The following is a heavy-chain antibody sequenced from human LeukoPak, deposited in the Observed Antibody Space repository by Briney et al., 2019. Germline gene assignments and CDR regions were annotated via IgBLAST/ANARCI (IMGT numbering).Heavy chain of an antibody. CDR2: ISGDGDST. Sequence: GGSLRLSCAASGFAFSSYHMNWVRQAPGKGLEWVSAISGDGDSTYYADSVKGRFTISRDNSKNTLYLQMNSLRAEDTAVYYCAKSIPTIAVAVSTRQWGQGTLVTVSS. CDR1: GFAFSSYH. CDR3: AKSIPTIAVAVSTRQ. D-gene: IGHD6-19*01. V-gene: IGHV3-23*01. J-gene: IGHJ4*02.